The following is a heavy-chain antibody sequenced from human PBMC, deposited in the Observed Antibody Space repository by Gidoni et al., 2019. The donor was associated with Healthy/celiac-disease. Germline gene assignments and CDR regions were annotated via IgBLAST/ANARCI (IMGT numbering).Heavy chain of an antibody. Sequence: EVQLLESGGGLVQPGGSLRLSCAASGFTFSSYALSWVRQAPGKGLEWVSAISGSGGSTYYADSVKGRFTISRDKSKNTLYLQMNSLRAEDTAVDYCAKDQSSGYCSGGSCPHGVDYWGQGTLVTVSS. CDR3: AKDQSSGYCSGGSCPHGVDY. V-gene: IGHV3-23*01. D-gene: IGHD2-15*01. CDR1: GFTFSSYA. J-gene: IGHJ4*02. CDR2: ISGSGGST.